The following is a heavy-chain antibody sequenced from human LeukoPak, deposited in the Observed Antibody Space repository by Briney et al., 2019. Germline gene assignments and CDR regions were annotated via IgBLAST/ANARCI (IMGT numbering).Heavy chain of an antibody. Sequence: GGSLRLSCAASGFTFSSYSMNWVRQAPGKGLEWVSSISSSSSYIYYADSVKGRFTISRDNAKNSLYLQMNSLRAEDTALYHCARARGSSGWYVDYYYYYYMDVWGKGTTVTISS. J-gene: IGHJ6*03. CDR1: GFTFSSYS. V-gene: IGHV3-21*04. CDR2: ISSSSSYI. D-gene: IGHD6-19*01. CDR3: ARARGSSGWYVDYYYYYYMDV.